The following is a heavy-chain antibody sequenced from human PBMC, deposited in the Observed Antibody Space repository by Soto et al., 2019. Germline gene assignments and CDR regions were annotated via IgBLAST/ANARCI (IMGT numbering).Heavy chain of an antibody. V-gene: IGHV3-21*01. CDR1: GFTFSSYS. CDR2: ISSSSSYI. Sequence: EVPLVESGGGLVKPGGSLRLSCAASGFTFSSYSMNWVRQAPGKGLEWVSSISSSSSYIYYADSVKGRFTISRDNAKNSLYLQMNSVRAEDTAVYYCARDFGILAGYYPPGYWGQGTLVTVSS. CDR3: ARDFGILAGYYPPGY. D-gene: IGHD3-9*01. J-gene: IGHJ4*02.